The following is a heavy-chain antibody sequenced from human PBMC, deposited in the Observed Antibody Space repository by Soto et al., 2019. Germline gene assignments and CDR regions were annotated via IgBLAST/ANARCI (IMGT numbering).Heavy chain of an antibody. CDR1: GGSISSSNW. Sequence: QVQLQESGPGLVKPSGTLSLTCAVSGGSISSSNWWSWVRQPPGKGLEWIGEIYHSGSTNYNPSRKSRVTISVDKSKNQFSLKLSSVTAADTAVYYCARDLEGYNWNYEKNWFDPWGQGTLVTVSS. D-gene: IGHD1-7*01. V-gene: IGHV4-4*02. J-gene: IGHJ5*02. CDR2: IYHSGST. CDR3: ARDLEGYNWNYEKNWFDP.